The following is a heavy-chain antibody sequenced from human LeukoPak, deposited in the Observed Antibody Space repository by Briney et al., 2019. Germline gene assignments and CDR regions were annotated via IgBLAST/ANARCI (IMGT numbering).Heavy chain of an antibody. Sequence: PSETLSLTCAVYGGSFSGYYWSWIRQPPGKGLEWIGEINHSGSTNYNPSLKSRITISVDTSKNQFSLKLSSVTVADTAVYYCARGLGGYCSGGSCLFRAEYFQHWGQGTLVTVSS. CDR1: GGSFSGYY. V-gene: IGHV4-34*01. D-gene: IGHD2-15*01. CDR2: INHSGST. CDR3: ARGLGGYCSGGSCLFRAEYFQH. J-gene: IGHJ1*01.